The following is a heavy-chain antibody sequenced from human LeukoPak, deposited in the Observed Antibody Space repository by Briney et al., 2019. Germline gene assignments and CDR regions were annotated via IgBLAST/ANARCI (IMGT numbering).Heavy chain of an antibody. CDR1: GYTFTSYG. Sequence: ASVTVSCKASGYTFTSYGISWVRQAPGQGLEWMGWISAYNGNTNYAQKLQGRVTMTTDTSTSTAYVELWSLRSDDTAVYYCARDGGSSWYHTYSYYYYYYMDVWGKRTTVTVSS. CDR2: ISAYNGNT. CDR3: ARDGGSSWYHTYSYYYYYYMDV. D-gene: IGHD6-13*01. J-gene: IGHJ6*03. V-gene: IGHV1-18*01.